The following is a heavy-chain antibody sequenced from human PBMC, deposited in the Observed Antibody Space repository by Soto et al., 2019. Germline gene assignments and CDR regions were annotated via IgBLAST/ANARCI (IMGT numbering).Heavy chain of an antibody. V-gene: IGHV1-18*01. Sequence: QVQLVQSGAEVKKPGASVQVSCKASGYTFTSYGISWVRQAPGQGLEWMGWISAYNGNTNYAQKLQGRFTMTTDTSTSTAYMELRSLRSDDTAVYYCARGWRTLEWLFLPYGMDVWGQGTTVTVSS. CDR3: ARGWRTLEWLFLPYGMDV. J-gene: IGHJ6*02. CDR1: GYTFTSYG. D-gene: IGHD3-3*01. CDR2: ISAYNGNT.